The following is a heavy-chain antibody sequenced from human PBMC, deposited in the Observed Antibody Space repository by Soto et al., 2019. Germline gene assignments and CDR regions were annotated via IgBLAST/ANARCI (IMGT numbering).Heavy chain of an antibody. D-gene: IGHD7-27*01. CDR1: GFILNKYA. Sequence: VQLLESGGNLVQPGGSLRLSCVASGFILNKYAMSWVRQAPGKGLEWVSTIGGTDGDSDGVPWYEDSVKGRFTISRDSSANTLFLHMDNLRAEHSALSYCVKRGRNWGAFDFWGQGTTVVVSS. V-gene: IGHV3-23*01. J-gene: IGHJ3*01. CDR2: IGGTDGDSDGVP. CDR3: VKRGRNWGAFDF.